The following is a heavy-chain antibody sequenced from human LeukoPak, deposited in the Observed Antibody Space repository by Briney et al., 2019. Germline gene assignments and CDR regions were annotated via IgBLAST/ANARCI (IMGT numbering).Heavy chain of an antibody. V-gene: IGHV1-8*01. CDR1: GYTFTSYD. CDR3: ARDRGYSYGGDAFDI. J-gene: IGHJ3*02. D-gene: IGHD5-18*01. CDR2: MNPNSGNT. Sequence: EASVKVSCKASGYTFTSYDINWVRQATGQGLEWMGWMNPNSGNTGYAQKFQGRVTMTRNTSISTAYMELSSLRSDDTAVYYCARDRGYSYGGDAFDIWGQGTMVTVSS.